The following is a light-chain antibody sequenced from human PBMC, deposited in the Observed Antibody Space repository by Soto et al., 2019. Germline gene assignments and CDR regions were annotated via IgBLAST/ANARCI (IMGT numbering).Light chain of an antibody. V-gene: IGLV2-14*03. Sequence: QSALTQPASVSGSPGQSITISCSGTSSDVGAYNYVSWYQQHPGKVPKLIIYEVSIRPSGVSDRFSGSKSANTASLTISGLRAEDEADYYCSSYAGINTYYVFGTGTKLTVL. CDR2: EVS. J-gene: IGLJ1*01. CDR3: SSYAGINTYYV. CDR1: SSDVGAYNY.